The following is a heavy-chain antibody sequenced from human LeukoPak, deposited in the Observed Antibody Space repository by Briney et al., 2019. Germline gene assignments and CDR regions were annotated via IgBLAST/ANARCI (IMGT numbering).Heavy chain of an antibody. V-gene: IGHV4-4*02. Sequence: SETLSLTCAVSGGSISSSYWWSWVRQPPGKGLEWIGEAYHSGSTNYRPSLKSRVTLSVDKSKNQFSLRLDSVTAADTVVYYCAGAYCGGDCYSGRTFDIWGQGTMVTVSS. CDR3: AGAYCGGDCYSGRTFDI. J-gene: IGHJ3*02. D-gene: IGHD2-21*02. CDR2: AYHSGST. CDR1: GGSISSSYW.